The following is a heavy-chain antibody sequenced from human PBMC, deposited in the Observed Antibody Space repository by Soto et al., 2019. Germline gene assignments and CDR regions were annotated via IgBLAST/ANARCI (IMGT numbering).Heavy chain of an antibody. J-gene: IGHJ4*02. D-gene: IGHD3-10*01. Sequence: SETLSLTCTVSGGSISSSSYYWGWIRQPPGKGLEWIGSIYYSGSTYYNPSLKSRVTISVDTSKNQFSLKLSSVTAADTAVYYCARGGSGSPDYWGQGTLVTVSS. V-gene: IGHV4-39*01. CDR3: ARGGSGSPDY. CDR1: GGSISSSSYY. CDR2: IYYSGST.